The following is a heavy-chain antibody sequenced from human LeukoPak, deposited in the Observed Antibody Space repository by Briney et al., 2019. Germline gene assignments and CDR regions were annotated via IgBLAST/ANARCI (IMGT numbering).Heavy chain of an antibody. CDR3: VRSLRSADF. CDR1: GFTFSSYT. V-gene: IGHV3-20*04. J-gene: IGHJ4*02. CDR2: INWNGGST. Sequence: GGSLRLSCTASGFTFSSYTMTWVRQAPGKGLEWVSGINWNGGSTGYADSVKGRFTISRDNAKNTLFLQMDSLRPEDTAVYYCVRSLRSADFWGQGTLVTVSS.